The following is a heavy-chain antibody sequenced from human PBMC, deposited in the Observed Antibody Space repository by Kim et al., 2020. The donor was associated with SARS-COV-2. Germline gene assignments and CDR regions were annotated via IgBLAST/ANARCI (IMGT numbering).Heavy chain of an antibody. D-gene: IGHD3-22*01. V-gene: IGHV3-23*01. CDR3: AKEGDYYDSSGYSYYFDY. Sequence: NGRFTISRVNSENTLYLQMNSLRAEDTAVYYCAKEGDYYDSSGYSYYFDYWGQGTLVTVSS. J-gene: IGHJ4*02.